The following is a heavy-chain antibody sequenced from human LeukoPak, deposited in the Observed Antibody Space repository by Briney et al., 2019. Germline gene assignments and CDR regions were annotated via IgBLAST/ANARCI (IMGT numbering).Heavy chain of an antibody. J-gene: IGHJ3*02. CDR2: ISYDGSNK. D-gene: IGHD2-2*01. CDR3: ARVGYCSSTSCYGRAFDI. CDR1: GFTFSSYA. V-gene: IGHV3-30-3*01. Sequence: GRSLRLSCAASGFTFSSYAMHWVRQAPGKGLEWVAVISYDGSNKYYADSVKGRFTISRDNSKNTLYLQMNSLRAEDTAVYYCARVGYCSSTSCYGRAFDIWGQGTMVTVSS.